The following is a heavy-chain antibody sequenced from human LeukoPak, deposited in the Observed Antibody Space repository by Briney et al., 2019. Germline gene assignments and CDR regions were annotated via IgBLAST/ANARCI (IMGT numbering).Heavy chain of an antibody. CDR1: GDSSSSDVYY. CDR3: ARETLSTHAFDI. J-gene: IGHJ3*02. CDR2: ISNRGST. Sequence: SPSEPLSLTCTVSGDSSSSDVYYWTWIRQRPGKGLEWIGYISNRGSTHYSPSLRSRVTISVDTSKNHFSLKLSSVTAADTAVYYCARETLSTHAFDIWGQGTMVTVSS. V-gene: IGHV4-31*03. D-gene: IGHD2-2*01.